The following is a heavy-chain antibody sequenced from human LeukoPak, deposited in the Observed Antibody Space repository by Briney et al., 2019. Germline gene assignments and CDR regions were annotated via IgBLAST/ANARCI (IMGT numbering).Heavy chain of an antibody. CDR2: IVDSEKI. CDR3: ASGYGSGWFEA. V-gene: IGHV4-31*03. J-gene: IGHJ5*02. CDR1: GASVSSGRYY. Sequence: SETLSLTCTVSGASVSSGRYYWSWIRQHPGKGLEWIAYIVDSEKIYYNPSLKSRLILSLDTSENQFSLNLSSMTAADTAVYFCASGYGSGWFEAWGQGTLVAVSS. D-gene: IGHD5-18*01.